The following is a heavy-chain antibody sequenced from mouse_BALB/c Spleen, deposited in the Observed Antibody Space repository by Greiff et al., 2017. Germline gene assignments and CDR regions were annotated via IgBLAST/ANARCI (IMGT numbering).Heavy chain of an antibody. J-gene: IGHJ3*01. Sequence: VQLQQSGPELMKPGASVKISCKASGYSFTSYYMHWVKQSHGKSLEWIGYIDPFNGGTSYNQKFKGKATLTVDKSSSTAYMHLSSLTSEDSAVYYCASPAPGFAYWGQGTLVTVSA. CDR2: IDPFNGGT. CDR3: ASPAPGFAY. V-gene: IGHV1S135*01. CDR1: GYSFTSYY.